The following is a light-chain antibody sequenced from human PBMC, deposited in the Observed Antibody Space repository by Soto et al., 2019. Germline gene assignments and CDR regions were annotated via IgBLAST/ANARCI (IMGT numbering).Light chain of an antibody. CDR1: QNVLYSANNKNY. V-gene: IGKV4-1*01. CDR2: WAS. J-gene: IGKJ2*01. CDR3: QQYYISPYT. Sequence: DIVMTQSPNSLAVSLGERATINCKSSQNVLYSANNKNYLAWYQQKPGQSPKLLIYWASTRESGVPDRFSGSGSGTDFTLTISSLQAEDVAVYYCQQYYISPYTFGQGTKLEIK.